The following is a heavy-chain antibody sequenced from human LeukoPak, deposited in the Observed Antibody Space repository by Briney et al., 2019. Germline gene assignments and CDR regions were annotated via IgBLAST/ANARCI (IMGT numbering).Heavy chain of an antibody. CDR2: IYHGGDT. CDR3: AAGQQLERPYFYY. D-gene: IGHD6-13*01. Sequence: SETLSLTCAVSGHSFSSGYYWGWIRQPPGKGLEWIGSIYHGGDTYYNPSLMSRVTISVDTSKNQFSLKVSSVTAADTAVYYCAAGQQLERPYFYYWGQGTQVTVSS. J-gene: IGHJ4*02. V-gene: IGHV4-38-2*01. CDR1: GHSFSSGYY.